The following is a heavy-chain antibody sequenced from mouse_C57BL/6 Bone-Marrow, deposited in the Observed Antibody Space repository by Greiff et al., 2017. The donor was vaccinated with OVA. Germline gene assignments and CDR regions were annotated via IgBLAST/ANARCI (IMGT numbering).Heavy chain of an antibody. V-gene: IGHV1-26*01. D-gene: IGHD1-1*01. CDR3: ARSRVLRDAMDY. Sequence: EVKLQQSGPELVKPGASVKISCKASGYTFTDYYMNWVKQSHGKSLEWIGDINPNNGGTSYNQKFKGKATLTVDKSSSTAYMELRSLTSEDSAVYYCARSRVLRDAMDYWGQGTSVTVSS. J-gene: IGHJ4*01. CDR2: INPNNGGT. CDR1: GYTFTDYY.